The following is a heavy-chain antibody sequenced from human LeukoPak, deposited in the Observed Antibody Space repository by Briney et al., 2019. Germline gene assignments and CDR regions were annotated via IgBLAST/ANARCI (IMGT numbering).Heavy chain of an antibody. CDR1: GYTFTSYG. Sequence: ASVKVSCKASGYTFTSYGISWVRQAPGQGLEWMGWISAYNGNTNYAQKLQGRVTMTTDTSTSTAYMELRSLRSDDTAVYYCAREIRAAAGTIGAVAGPDYWGQGTLVTVSS. CDR2: ISAYNGNT. CDR3: AREIRAAAGTIGAVAGPDY. V-gene: IGHV1-18*01. D-gene: IGHD6-19*01. J-gene: IGHJ4*02.